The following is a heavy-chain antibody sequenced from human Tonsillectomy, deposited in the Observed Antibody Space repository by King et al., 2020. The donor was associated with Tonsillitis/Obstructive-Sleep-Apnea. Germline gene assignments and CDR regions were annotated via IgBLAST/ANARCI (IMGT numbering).Heavy chain of an antibody. CDR3: ARDAPPTYYDSSGYYFVAFDI. CDR2: IYYSGST. J-gene: IGHJ3*02. D-gene: IGHD3-22*01. Sequence: VQLQESGPGLVKPSQTLSLTCTVSGGSISSGGYYWSWIRQHPGKGLEWIGYIYYSGSTYYNPSLKSRVTISVDTSKNQFSLKLSSVTAADTAVYCCARDAPPTYYDSSGYYFVAFDIWGQGTMVTVSS. V-gene: IGHV4-31*03. CDR1: GGSISSGGYY.